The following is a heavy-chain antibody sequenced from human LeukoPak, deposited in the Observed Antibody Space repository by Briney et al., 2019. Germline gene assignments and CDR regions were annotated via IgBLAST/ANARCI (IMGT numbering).Heavy chain of an antibody. V-gene: IGHV3-48*03. CDR3: AKDVEKYSGSYLGVFDI. J-gene: IGHJ3*02. D-gene: IGHD1-26*01. Sequence: GGSLRLSCAASGFTFSSYEMNWVRQAPGKVLEWVSYISSSGSTIYYADSVKGRFTISRDNAKNSLYLQMNSLRAEDTAVYYCAKDVEKYSGSYLGVFDIWGQETMVTVSS. CDR2: ISSSGSTI. CDR1: GFTFSSYE.